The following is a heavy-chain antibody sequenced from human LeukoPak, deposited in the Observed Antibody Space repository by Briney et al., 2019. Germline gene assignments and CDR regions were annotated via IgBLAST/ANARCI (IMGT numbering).Heavy chain of an antibody. J-gene: IGHJ4*02. D-gene: IGHD6-19*01. CDR2: IYYSGST. CDR1: GGSFSSYY. V-gene: IGHV4-59*01. CDR3: ARGFSSGWPQTSIYYFDY. Sequence: SETLSLTCAVYGGSFSSYYWSWIRQPPGKGLEWIGYIYYSGSTNYNPSLKSRVTISVDTSKNQFSLKLSSVTAADTAVYYCARGFSSGWPQTSIYYFDYGGQETLVPVSS.